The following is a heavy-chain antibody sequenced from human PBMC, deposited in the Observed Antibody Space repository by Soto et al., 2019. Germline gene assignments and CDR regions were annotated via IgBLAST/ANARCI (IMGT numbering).Heavy chain of an antibody. CDR3: ARQPDY. J-gene: IGHJ4*02. V-gene: IGHV4-31*03. CDR2: IYYSGTT. Sequence: QVQLQESGPGLVKPSQTLSLTCTVSVGSISSGGYYWSWIRQHPGKGLEWIGYIYYSGTTYYNPSLEGRVTISVDTSKNQFSLRVSSVPAADPAVYYCARQPDYWGQGTLVTVSS. CDR1: VGSISSGGYY.